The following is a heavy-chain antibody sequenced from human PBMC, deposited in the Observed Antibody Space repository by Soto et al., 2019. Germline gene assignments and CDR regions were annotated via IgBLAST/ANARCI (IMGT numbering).Heavy chain of an antibody. J-gene: IGHJ6*02. CDR2: IYWNDDK. Sequence: TLTLTCTFSGFSLSTSGVGVGWIRQPPGKALEWLALIYWNDDKRYSPSLKSRLTITKDTSKNQVVLTMTNMDPVDTATYYCAHLSVYYYASGSYNYYGMDVWGQGTTVTVSS. CDR3: AHLSVYYYASGSYNYYGMDV. D-gene: IGHD3-10*01. V-gene: IGHV2-5*01. CDR1: GFSLSTSGVG.